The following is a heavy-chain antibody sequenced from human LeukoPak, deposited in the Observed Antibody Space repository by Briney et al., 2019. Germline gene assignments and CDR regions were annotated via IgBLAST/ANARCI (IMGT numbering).Heavy chain of an antibody. D-gene: IGHD6-13*01. CDR2: IDQSGNEK. Sequence: GGSLRLSCAPSGFIFSRYWMTRVRQAPGKGLEWVANIDQSGNEKFYVDSVKGRFTISRDNSKNSLYLQLNSLRVEDTAVYYCARDQGAAGDFWGQGTLVTVSS. CDR3: ARDQGAAGDF. CDR1: GFIFSRYW. V-gene: IGHV3-7*01. J-gene: IGHJ4*02.